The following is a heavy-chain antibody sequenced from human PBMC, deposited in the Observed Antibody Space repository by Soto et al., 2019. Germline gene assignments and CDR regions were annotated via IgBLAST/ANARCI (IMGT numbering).Heavy chain of an antibody. D-gene: IGHD3-16*01. CDR3: ARQYYDYVSVDY. CDR1: GGSISSSSYY. Sequence: ETLSLTCTVSGGSISSSSYYWGWIRQPPGKGLEWIGSIYYSGSTYYNPSLKSRVTISVDTSKNQFSLKLSSVTAADTAVYYCARQYYDYVSVDYWGQGTLVTVSS. CDR2: IYYSGST. V-gene: IGHV4-39*01. J-gene: IGHJ4*02.